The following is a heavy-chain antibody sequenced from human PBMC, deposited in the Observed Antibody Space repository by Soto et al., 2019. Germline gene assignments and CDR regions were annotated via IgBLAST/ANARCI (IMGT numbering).Heavy chain of an antibody. D-gene: IGHD4-17*01. CDR1: GGSISSYY. J-gene: IGHJ6*02. CDR3: ARSPDYGGNSDYYYGMDV. V-gene: IGHV4-59*01. Sequence: LTCTVSGGSISSYYWSWIRQPPGKGLEWIGYIYYSGSTNYNPSLKSRVTISVDTSKNQFSLKLSSVTAADTAVYYCARSPDYGGNSDYYYGMDVWGQGTTVTVSS. CDR2: IYYSGST.